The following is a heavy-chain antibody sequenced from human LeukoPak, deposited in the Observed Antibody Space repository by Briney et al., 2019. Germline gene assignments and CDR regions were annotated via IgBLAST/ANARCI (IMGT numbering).Heavy chain of an antibody. V-gene: IGHV3-21*01. Sequence: GGSLRLSCAASGFTFSSYSINWVRQAPGQGLEWVSSISSTSSYIYYEDSVKGRFTISRDNTKNSLYLQMNSLGAEDTAVYYCARVVGYYYYMDVWGKGTTVTVSS. CDR2: ISSTSSYI. D-gene: IGHD1-26*01. CDR3: ARVVGYYYYMDV. CDR1: GFTFSSYS. J-gene: IGHJ6*03.